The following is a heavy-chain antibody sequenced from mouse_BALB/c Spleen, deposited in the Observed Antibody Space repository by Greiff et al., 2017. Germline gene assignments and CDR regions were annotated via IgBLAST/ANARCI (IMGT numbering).Heavy chain of an antibody. V-gene: IGHV3-6*02. Sequence: EVKLQESGPGLVKPSQSLSLTCSVTGYSITSGYYWNWIRQFPGNKLEWMGYISYDGSNNYNPSLKNRISITRDTSKNQFFLKLNSVTTEDTATYYCARDEDGSSYDYFDYWGQGTTLTVSS. CDR3: ARDEDGSSYDYFDY. J-gene: IGHJ2*01. CDR2: ISYDGSN. CDR1: GYSITSGYY. D-gene: IGHD1-1*01.